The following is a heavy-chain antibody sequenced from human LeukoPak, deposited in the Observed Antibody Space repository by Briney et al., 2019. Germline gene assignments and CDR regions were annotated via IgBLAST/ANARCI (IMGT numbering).Heavy chain of an antibody. CDR1: GFTFSSYA. V-gene: IGHV3-23*01. CDR2: LSGTGSRT. J-gene: IGHJ1*01. D-gene: IGHD1-26*01. CDR3: AKAEWELPSAEFFQH. Sequence: GGSLRLSCAASGFTFSSYAMSWVRQAPGKGLEWVSALSGTGSRTYYADSVKGRFTISRDNSKNTLYLQMNSLRAEDTAVYYCAKAEWELPSAEFFQHWGQGTLVTVSS.